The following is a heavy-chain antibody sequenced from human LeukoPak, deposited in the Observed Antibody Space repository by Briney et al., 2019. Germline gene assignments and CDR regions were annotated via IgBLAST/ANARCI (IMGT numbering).Heavy chain of an antibody. CDR2: INYSGST. CDR3: ARTSSAWD. Sequence: SETLSLTCSVSGGSISSNSFCWGWIRQPPGKGLEWIGSINYSGSTYYNPSLKSRATVLVDTSKNQFSLKLSSVTAADTAVYFCARTSSAWDWGQGILVTVSS. J-gene: IGHJ4*02. D-gene: IGHD6-19*01. V-gene: IGHV4-39*01. CDR1: GGSISSNSFC.